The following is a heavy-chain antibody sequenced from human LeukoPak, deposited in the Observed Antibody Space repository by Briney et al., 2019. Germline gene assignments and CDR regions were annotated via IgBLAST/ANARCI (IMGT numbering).Heavy chain of an antibody. CDR2: ISGSGGST. CDR1: GFTFSSYA. D-gene: IGHD3-10*01. J-gene: IGHJ5*02. V-gene: IGHV3-23*01. CDR3: AKDGYDGSGNWFDP. Sequence: PGGSLRLSCAASGFTFSSYAMSWVRQAPGKGLEWVSAISGSGGSTYYAESVKGRFTIYRDNYKNTLYLQMTRLRAEDPAVYYCAKDGYDGSGNWFDPWGQGTLVTVSS.